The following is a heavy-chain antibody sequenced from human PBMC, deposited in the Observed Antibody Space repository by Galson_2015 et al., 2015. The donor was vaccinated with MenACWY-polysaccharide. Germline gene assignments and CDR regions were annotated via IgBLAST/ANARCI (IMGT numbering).Heavy chain of an antibody. CDR2: MSGSGGST. CDR1: GFTFSSYA. CDR3: ARLSGYTYRSPYYSDY. D-gene: IGHD5-12*01. Sequence: SLRLSCAAAGFTFSSYAMSWVRQAPGKGLEWVSSMSGSGGSTYYGDSVKGRFTIYRDNSKNTLYLQMNSLRAEDTAIYYCARLSGYTYRSPYYSDYWGQGTLVTVSS. V-gene: IGHV3-23*01. J-gene: IGHJ4*02.